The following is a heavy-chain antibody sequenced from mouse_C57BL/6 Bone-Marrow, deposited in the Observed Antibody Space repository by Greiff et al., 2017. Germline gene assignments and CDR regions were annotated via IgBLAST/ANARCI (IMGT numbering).Heavy chain of an antibody. D-gene: IGHD2-10*01. CDR1: GYTFTSYW. CDR2: IDPSDSYT. Sequence: QVQLQQPGAELVMPGASVKLSCKASGYTFTSYWLHWVKQRPGQGLEWIGEIDPSDSYTNYNQKFKGKSTLTVDKSSSTAYMQLSSLTSEDSAVYYCASYSGAMDYWGQGTSVTVSS. CDR3: ASYSGAMDY. V-gene: IGHV1-69*01. J-gene: IGHJ4*01.